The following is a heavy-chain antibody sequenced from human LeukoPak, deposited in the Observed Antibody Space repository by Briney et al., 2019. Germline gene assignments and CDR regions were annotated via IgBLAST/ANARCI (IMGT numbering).Heavy chain of an antibody. CDR2: IYYTGRT. Sequence: NPSETLSLTCTVSGGSISSGGYYWNWIRQLPTEGLEWIGRIYYTGRTTYNPFVKSRVSISADTSKNQFSLKLNSVTAADTAVYFCASAPLGNSFGYMAYWGQGALVTVSS. CDR3: ASAPLGNSFGYMAY. CDR1: GGSISSGGYY. V-gene: IGHV4-31*03. D-gene: IGHD5-18*01. J-gene: IGHJ4*02.